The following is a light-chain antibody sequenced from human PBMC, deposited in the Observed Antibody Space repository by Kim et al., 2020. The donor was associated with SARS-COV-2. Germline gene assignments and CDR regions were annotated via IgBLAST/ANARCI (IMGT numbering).Light chain of an antibody. V-gene: IGLV3-27*01. CDR2: KDS. Sequence: VSPVQTARITCAGDVLEKKYARWVKKKPGQAPVLVIYKDSERPSGIPERFSGSSSVTTVTLTISGAQVEDEADYYCYSAADNNSWVFGGGTQLTVL. CDR1: VLEKKY. J-gene: IGLJ3*02. CDR3: YSAADNNSWV.